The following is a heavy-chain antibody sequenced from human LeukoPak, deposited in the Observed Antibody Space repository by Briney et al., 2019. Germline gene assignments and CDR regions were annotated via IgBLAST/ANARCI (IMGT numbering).Heavy chain of an antibody. CDR2: IYYSGST. D-gene: IGHD3-3*01. V-gene: IGHV4-31*02. CDR1: GGSISSVGYY. CDR3: AREGSYDFWSGYPGWFDP. Sequence: SETLSLTWTVSGGSISSVGYYWNWIRQHPGKGLEWIGYIYYSGSTYYNPSLKSRVTISVDTSKKQFSLKLSSVTAADTAVYYCAREGSYDFWSGYPGWFDPWGQGTLVTVSS. J-gene: IGHJ5*02.